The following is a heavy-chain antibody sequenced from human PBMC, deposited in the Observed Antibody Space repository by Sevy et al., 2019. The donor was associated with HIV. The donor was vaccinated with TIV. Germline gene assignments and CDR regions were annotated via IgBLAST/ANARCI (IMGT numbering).Heavy chain of an antibody. V-gene: IGHV3-30*18. J-gene: IGHJ4*02. CDR3: AKAVGGYYFLLDS. CDR1: GFLFSSFG. CDR2: ISYDGKNK. Sequence: GGSLRHSCAASGFLFSSFGMHWVRQPPGRGLEWVAVISYDGKNKYYADSLKGRITISRDNSKNTLFLQMNSLRAEDTAVYYCAKAVGGYYFLLDSWGQGALVTVSS. D-gene: IGHD3-22*01.